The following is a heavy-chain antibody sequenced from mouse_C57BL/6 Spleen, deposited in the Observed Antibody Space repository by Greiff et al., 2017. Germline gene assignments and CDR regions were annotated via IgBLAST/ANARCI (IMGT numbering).Heavy chain of an antibody. CDR2: IYPGDGDT. J-gene: IGHJ4*01. CDR3: ARSGYSNSYYAMDY. CDR1: GYAFSSSW. D-gene: IGHD2-5*01. Sequence: LVESGPELVKPGASVKISCKASGYAFSSSWMNWVKQRPGKGLEWIGRIYPGDGDTNYNGKFKGKATLTADKSSSTAYMQLSSLTSEDSAVYFCARSGYSNSYYAMDYWGQGTSVTVSS. V-gene: IGHV1-82*01.